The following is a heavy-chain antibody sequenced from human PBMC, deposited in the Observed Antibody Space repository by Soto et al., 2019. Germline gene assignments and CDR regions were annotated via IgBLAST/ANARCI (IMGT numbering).Heavy chain of an antibody. D-gene: IGHD2-21*02. J-gene: IGHJ5*02. CDR1: GGSISSYY. CDR2: IYDTGKT. CDR3: ARDATFCGSDCEGLRWFWFDA. V-gene: IGHV4-59*01. Sequence: PSETLSPTSTVSGGSISSYYCNWIRQTPEKVLEWIGYIYDTGKTAYNPTLKSRVTISLDSSKNQLSLNLTSVTAADTAVDYCARDATFCGSDCEGLRWFWFDARREGSRVTVS.